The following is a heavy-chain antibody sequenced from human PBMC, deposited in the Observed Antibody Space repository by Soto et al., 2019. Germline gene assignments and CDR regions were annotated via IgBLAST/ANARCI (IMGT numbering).Heavy chain of an antibody. CDR1: GGSISSYY. V-gene: IGHV4-59*01. CDR2: IYYSGST. Sequence: SETLSLTCTVSGGSISSYYWSWIRQPPGKGLEWIGYIYYSGSTSYNPSLKSRVTIAVHTPKNQLSLKLGSVTAADTPVYYCAETTYNFWRDYSHYYGMPAWGQETTFTVSS. CDR3: AETTYNFWRDYSHYYGMPA. J-gene: IGHJ6*02. D-gene: IGHD3-3*01.